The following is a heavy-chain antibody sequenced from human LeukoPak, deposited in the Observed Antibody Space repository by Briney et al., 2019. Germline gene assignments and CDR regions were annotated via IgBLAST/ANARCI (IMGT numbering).Heavy chain of an antibody. D-gene: IGHD5-12*01. V-gene: IGHV1-2*02. CDR2: INPNSGGT. CDR1: GYTFTGYY. J-gene: IGHJ6*02. CDR3: ARDNPGYSGYDLGYYYGMDV. Sequence: ASVKVSCKASGYTFTGYYMHWVRQDPGQGLEWMGWINPNSGGTNYAQKFQGRVTMTRDTSISTAYMELSRLRSDDTAVYYCARDNPGYSGYDLGYYYGMDVWGQGTTVTVS.